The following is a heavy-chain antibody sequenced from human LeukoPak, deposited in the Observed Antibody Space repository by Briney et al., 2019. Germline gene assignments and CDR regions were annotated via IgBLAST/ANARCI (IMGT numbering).Heavy chain of an antibody. J-gene: IGHJ4*02. CDR1: GFTFSSYW. Sequence: PGGSLRLSCAASGFTFSSYWMHWVRQAPGKGLVWVSRINSDGSSTSYADSVKGRFTISRDNAKNTLYLQMNSLRAEDTAVYYCARGPIKCGYSGYDLDYWGQGTLVTVSS. V-gene: IGHV3-74*01. CDR2: INSDGSST. CDR3: ARGPIKCGYSGYDLDY. D-gene: IGHD5-12*01.